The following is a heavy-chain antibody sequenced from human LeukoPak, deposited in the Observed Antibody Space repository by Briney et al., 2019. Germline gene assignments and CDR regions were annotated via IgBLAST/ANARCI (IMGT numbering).Heavy chain of an antibody. CDR2: ISGSGGST. J-gene: IGHJ4*02. Sequence: GGSLRLSCAASGFTFSSYAMSWVRQAPGKGLEWVSAISGSGGSTYYADSVKGRFTISRDNSKNTLYLQTNSLRAEDTAVYYCAKGRRVGSWADFDYWGQGTLVTVSS. D-gene: IGHD6-13*01. CDR1: GFTFSSYA. CDR3: AKGRRVGSWADFDY. V-gene: IGHV3-23*01.